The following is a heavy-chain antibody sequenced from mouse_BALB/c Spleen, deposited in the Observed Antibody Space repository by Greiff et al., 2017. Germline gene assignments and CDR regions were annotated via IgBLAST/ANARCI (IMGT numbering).Heavy chain of an antibody. Sequence: EVQLVESGGGLVQPGGSRKLSCAASGFTFSSFGMHWVRQAPEKGLEWVAYISSGSSTIYYADTVKGRFTISRDNPKNTLFLQMTSLRSEDTAMYYCASPIYYDYDGCAYWGQGTLVTVSA. CDR2: ISSGSSTI. J-gene: IGHJ3*01. CDR3: ASPIYYDYDGCAY. V-gene: IGHV5-17*02. CDR1: GFTFSSFG. D-gene: IGHD2-4*01.